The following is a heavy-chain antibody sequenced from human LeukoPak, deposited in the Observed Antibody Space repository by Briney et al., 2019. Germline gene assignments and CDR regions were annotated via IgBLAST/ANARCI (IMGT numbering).Heavy chain of an antibody. CDR3: ARTYYYDSGIDP. Sequence: SETLSLTCTVSGGSISSSSYYWGWIRQPPGKGLEWIGSIYYSGSTYYNPSLKSRVTISVDTSKNQFSLKLSSVTAADTAVYYCARTYYYDSGIDPWGQGTLVTVSS. J-gene: IGHJ5*02. CDR2: IYYSGST. CDR1: GGSISSSSYY. V-gene: IGHV4-39*01. D-gene: IGHD3-22*01.